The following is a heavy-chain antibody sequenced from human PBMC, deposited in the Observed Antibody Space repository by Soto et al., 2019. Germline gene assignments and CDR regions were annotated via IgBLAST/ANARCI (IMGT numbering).Heavy chain of an antibody. CDR3: ARDSPPSGGYESFYYYHMDV. CDR1: GFTFSSYN. CDR2: ISSSSTTI. Sequence: GESLKISCAASGFTFSSYNINWVRQAPGKGLEWVSYISSSSTTIYYADSVKGRFTISRDNAKNSLYLQMNSLRAEDTAVYYCARDSPPSGGYESFYYYHMDVWGKGTTVTVSS. V-gene: IGHV3-48*01. D-gene: IGHD5-12*01. J-gene: IGHJ6*03.